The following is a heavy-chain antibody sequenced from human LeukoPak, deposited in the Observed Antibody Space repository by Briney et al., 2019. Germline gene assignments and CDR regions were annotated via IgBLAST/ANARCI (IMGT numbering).Heavy chain of an antibody. J-gene: IGHJ3*01. CDR1: GFTFSSYL. V-gene: IGHV3-7*01. Sequence: GGSLRLSCAASGFTFSSYLMNWVRQPPGKGLEWVANIKHDGSAKLYVDSVKGRFTISRDSAKNSLYLQMNGPRAEDTAVYFCSRGGADYSFDVWGHGTMVTVSS. CDR3: SRGGADYSFDV. CDR2: IKHDGSAK. D-gene: IGHD1-26*01.